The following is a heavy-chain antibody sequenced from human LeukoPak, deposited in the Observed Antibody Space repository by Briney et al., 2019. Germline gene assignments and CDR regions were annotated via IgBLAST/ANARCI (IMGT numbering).Heavy chain of an antibody. J-gene: IGHJ4*02. V-gene: IGHV3-30*01. Sequence: GGSLRLSCVASGFPFTRNAMHWVRQAPGKGLEWVAVTSPDGSEQYYADSVKGRFTISRDNSKNTVTLQMNSLTTEDTAVYSCFTGSHYYYDSWGQGTLVTVSS. CDR3: FTGSHYYYDS. CDR2: TSPDGSEQ. CDR1: GFPFTRNA. D-gene: IGHD1-14*01.